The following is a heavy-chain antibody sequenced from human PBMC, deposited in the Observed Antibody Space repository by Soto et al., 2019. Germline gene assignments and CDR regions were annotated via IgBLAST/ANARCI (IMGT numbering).Heavy chain of an antibody. J-gene: IGHJ6*02. Sequence: ASVKVSCKASGYTFTSYGMSWVRQAPGQGLEWMGWISAYNGNTNYAQKLQGRVTMTTDTSTSTAYMELRSLRSDDTAVYYCARPRITMVRGVASNYYGMDVWGQGTTVTVSS. CDR3: ARPRITMVRGVASNYYGMDV. CDR1: GYTFTSYG. CDR2: ISAYNGNT. V-gene: IGHV1-18*01. D-gene: IGHD3-10*01.